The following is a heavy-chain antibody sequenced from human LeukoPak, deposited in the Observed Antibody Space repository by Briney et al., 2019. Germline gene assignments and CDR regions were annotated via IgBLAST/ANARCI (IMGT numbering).Heavy chain of an antibody. Sequence: PGGSLRLSCAASGFTFSTYWMHWVRQAPGKGLVWVSRINGDGGSRNYADSVKGRFTISRDNAKNTLYLQMSSLRVEDTAVYYCASASSHRTAAGGDYWGQGTLVTV. CDR2: INGDGGSR. CDR1: GFTFSTYW. J-gene: IGHJ4*02. D-gene: IGHD6-13*01. V-gene: IGHV3-74*01. CDR3: ASASSHRTAAGGDY.